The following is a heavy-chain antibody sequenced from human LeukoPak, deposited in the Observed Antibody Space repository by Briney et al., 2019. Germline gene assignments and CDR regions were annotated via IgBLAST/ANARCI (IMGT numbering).Heavy chain of an antibody. D-gene: IGHD6-13*01. CDR3: ASPAPQAVPGSGFQH. Sequence: GESLKISCKGSGYSFTSYWIGWVRQMPGKGLEWMGIIYPGDSDTRYSPSFQGQVTISADKSISTAYLQWSSLKASDTAMYYCASPAPQAVPGSGFQHWGQGTLVTVSS. CDR2: IYPGDSDT. V-gene: IGHV5-51*01. J-gene: IGHJ1*01. CDR1: GYSFTSYW.